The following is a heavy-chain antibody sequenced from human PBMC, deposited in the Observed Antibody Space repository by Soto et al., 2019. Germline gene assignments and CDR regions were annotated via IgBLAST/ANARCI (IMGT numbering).Heavy chain of an antibody. CDR2: IFYSGTT. CDR3: ARQTSSGYYYQIEY. Sequence: SDPLSHTPTLAGRSISIGNHNGRWIRQSPGKGLEWIGSIFYSGTTYYTPSLKSRVTISVDTSKNQFSLRLSSVTAADTAVYYCARQTSSGYYYQIEYWGQG. V-gene: IGHV4-39*01. CDR1: GRSISIGNHN. J-gene: IGHJ4*02. D-gene: IGHD3-3*01.